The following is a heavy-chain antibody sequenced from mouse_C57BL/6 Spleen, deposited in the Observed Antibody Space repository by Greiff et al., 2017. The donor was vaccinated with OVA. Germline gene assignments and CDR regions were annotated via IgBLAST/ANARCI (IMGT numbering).Heavy chain of an antibody. Sequence: VQLQQSGPELVKPGASVKISCKASGYSFSSSWMNWVKQRPGQGLEWIGRIYPGDGDTNYNGKFKGKATLTADKSSSTAYMQLSRLTSEDSAVYFCAKDYDGAFWFAYWGQGTLVTVSA. CDR3: AKDYDGAFWFAY. V-gene: IGHV1-82*01. CDR1: GYSFSSSW. CDR2: IYPGDGDT. J-gene: IGHJ3*01. D-gene: IGHD2-4*01.